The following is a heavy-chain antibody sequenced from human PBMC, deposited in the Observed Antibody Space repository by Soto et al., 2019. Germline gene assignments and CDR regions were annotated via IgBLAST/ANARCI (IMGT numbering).Heavy chain of an antibody. CDR2: IYSGGST. J-gene: IGHJ6*02. CDR3: AREWLRPGYYYYGMDV. CDR1: GFTVSSNY. D-gene: IGHD5-12*01. V-gene: IGHV3-53*01. Sequence: LRLSCAASGFTVSSNYMSWVRQAPGKGLEWVSVIYSGGSTYYADSVKGRFTISRDNSKNTLYLQMNSLRAEDTAVYYCAREWLRPGYYYYGMDVWGQGTTVTVS.